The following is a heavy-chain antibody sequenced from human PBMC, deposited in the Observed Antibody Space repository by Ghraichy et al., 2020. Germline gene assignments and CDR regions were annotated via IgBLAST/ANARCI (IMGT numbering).Heavy chain of an antibody. CDR1: GYSISSGYY. J-gene: IGHJ6*02. V-gene: IGHV4-38-2*02. D-gene: IGHD6-25*01. CDR2: IYHSGNA. Sequence: ESLNISCIVSGYSISSGYYWGWIRQPPGKGLEWIGSIYHSGNAYYNPSLKSRVTMSVDTSKNQFSVRLNSVTAADTAVYYCATALRGRSFYYYYAMDVWGQGTTVTVSS. CDR3: ATALRGRSFYYYYAMDV.